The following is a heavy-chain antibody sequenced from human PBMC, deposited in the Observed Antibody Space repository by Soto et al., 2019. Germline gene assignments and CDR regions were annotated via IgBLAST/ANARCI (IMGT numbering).Heavy chain of an antibody. CDR2: IRGYNGKT. D-gene: IGHD2-21*02. Sequence: QVQLVQSGGEVRKPGASVTVSCKASGYTFTSYGISWVRQAPGQGLEWMGWIRGYNGKTNYAQKVPDRVTMTTDTSTSKVYLELRSLIFDDTAVYDFAREGDVPYYSYGMDVWGQGTTVTVSS. CDR3: AREGDVPYYSYGMDV. CDR1: GYTFTSYG. V-gene: IGHV1-18*01. J-gene: IGHJ6*02.